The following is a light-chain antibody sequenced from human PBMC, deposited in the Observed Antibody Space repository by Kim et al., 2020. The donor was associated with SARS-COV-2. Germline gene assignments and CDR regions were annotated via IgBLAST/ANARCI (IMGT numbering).Light chain of an antibody. CDR2: QAS. CDR1: QSVDGW. V-gene: IGKV1-5*03. CDR3: KQYETYWT. Sequence: DIQMTQSPSTLSAFVGNRVTITCRASQSVDGWLAWYQQRPGKAPKLLIYQASKLASGVPSRFSGSGSGTDFTLTISNLQPEDSAIYYCKQYETYWTFGPGTKVDIK. J-gene: IGKJ3*01.